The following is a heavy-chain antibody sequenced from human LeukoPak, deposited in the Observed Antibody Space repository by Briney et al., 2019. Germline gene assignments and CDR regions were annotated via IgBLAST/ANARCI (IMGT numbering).Heavy chain of an antibody. CDR3: AKDSLFWSGYYWNWFDP. CDR1: VFTLDDYA. CDR2: ISWDGGST. J-gene: IGHJ5*02. Sequence: GGSLRLSCAASVFTLDDYAMHWVRQAPGKGLEWVSLISWDGGSTYYADSVKGRFTISRDNSKNSLYLQMNSLRTEDTALYYCAKDSLFWSGYYWNWFDPWGQGTLVTVSS. D-gene: IGHD3-3*01. V-gene: IGHV3-43*02.